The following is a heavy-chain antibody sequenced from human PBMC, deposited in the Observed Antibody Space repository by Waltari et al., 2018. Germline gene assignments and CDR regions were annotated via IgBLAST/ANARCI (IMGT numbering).Heavy chain of an antibody. CDR2: IVVGSGNT. Sequence: QMQLVQSGPEVKKPGTSVKVSCKASGFTFTSSAVQWVRQARGQRLEWIGWIVVGSGNTNYAQKVQERVTITRDMSTSTAYMELSSLRSEDTAVYYCAASLLLGRGGEDVWGKGTTVTVSS. CDR1: GFTFTSSA. D-gene: IGHD1-26*01. CDR3: AASLLLGRGGEDV. V-gene: IGHV1-58*01. J-gene: IGHJ6*04.